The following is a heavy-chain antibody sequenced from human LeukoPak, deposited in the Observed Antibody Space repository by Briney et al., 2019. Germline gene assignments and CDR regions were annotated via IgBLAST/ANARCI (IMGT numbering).Heavy chain of an antibody. V-gene: IGHV3-11*05. Sequence: PGGSLRLSWAASGXTFSDYYMSWIRQAPGKGLEWVSYISSSSSYTNYADSVKGRFTISRDNAKNSLYLQMNSLRAEDTAVYFCATDRSGTYHLDYWGQGTLVTVSS. J-gene: IGHJ4*02. CDR3: ATDRSGTYHLDY. CDR1: GXTFSDYY. D-gene: IGHD3-10*01. CDR2: ISSSSSYT.